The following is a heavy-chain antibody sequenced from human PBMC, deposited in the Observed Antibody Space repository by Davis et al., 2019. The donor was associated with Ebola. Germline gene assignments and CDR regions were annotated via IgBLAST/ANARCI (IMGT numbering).Heavy chain of an antibody. CDR1: GGSISSYY. J-gene: IGHJ5*02. CDR2: IYTSGST. V-gene: IGHV4-4*07. D-gene: IGHD3-3*01. Sequence: PGGSLRLSCTVSGGSISSYYWSWIRQPAGKGLEWIGRIYTSGSTNYNPTLKSRVTMSVDTSKNQFSLKLNSVTTADTAVYYCARHRDYDFWSGYYNVFGFDPWGQGTLVAVSP. CDR3: ARHRDYDFWSGYYNVFGFDP.